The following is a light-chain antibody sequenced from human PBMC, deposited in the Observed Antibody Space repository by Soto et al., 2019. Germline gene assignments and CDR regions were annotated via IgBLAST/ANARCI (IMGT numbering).Light chain of an antibody. V-gene: IGLV1-47*01. CDR2: RDI. CDR3: ASWHDDLSELL. J-gene: IGLJ3*02. Sequence: QSVLTQPPSVSGTPGQRITISCSGSYPSIRSNRVYWYQQLPGTAPRLLIYRDIQRPSGVPDRFSGSKSGTSASLAINGLRSEDEADYYCASWHDDLSELLFGGGTKLTVL. CDR1: YPSIRSNR.